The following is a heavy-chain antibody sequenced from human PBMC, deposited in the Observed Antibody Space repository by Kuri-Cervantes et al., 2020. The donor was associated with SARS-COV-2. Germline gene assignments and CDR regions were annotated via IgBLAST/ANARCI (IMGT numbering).Heavy chain of an antibody. CDR3: ARIGNYYYGSGSYFDY. D-gene: IGHD3-10*01. CDR2: ISAYNGNT. Sequence: ASVKVSCKASGYTFTSYGISWVRQAPGQGLEWMGWISAYNGNTNYAQKLQGRVTITTDESTSTAYMELSSLRSEDTAVYYCARIGNYYYGSGSYFDYWGQGTLVTVSS. CDR1: GYTFTSYG. V-gene: IGHV1-18*01. J-gene: IGHJ4*02.